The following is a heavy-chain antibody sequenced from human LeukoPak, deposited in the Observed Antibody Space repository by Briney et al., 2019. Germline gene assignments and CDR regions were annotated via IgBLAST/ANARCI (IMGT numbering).Heavy chain of an antibody. J-gene: IGHJ4*02. Sequence: PGGSLRLSCAASGFPFSAYSMNWVRQAPGKGLEWVSSISSSSSYIYDADSVKGRFTISRDNAKNSLYLQMNSLRAEDTAVYYCARDPGSAVVVPAALDYFDYWGQGTLVTVSS. D-gene: IGHD2-2*01. CDR2: ISSSSSYI. V-gene: IGHV3-21*01. CDR1: GFPFSAYS. CDR3: ARDPGSAVVVPAALDYFDY.